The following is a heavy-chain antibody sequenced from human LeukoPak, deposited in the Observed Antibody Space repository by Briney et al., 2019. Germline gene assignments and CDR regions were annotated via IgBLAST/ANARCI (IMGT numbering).Heavy chain of an antibody. V-gene: IGHV3-48*03. Sequence: GGSLRLACAASGFTFSSYGMNWVRQAPGKGLEWVSYISSSGSTIYYADSVKGRFTISRDNAKDSLYLQMNSLRAEDTAVYYCARERRLQLVVNDYWGQGTLVTVSS. J-gene: IGHJ4*02. CDR1: GFTFSSYG. CDR2: ISSSGSTI. CDR3: ARERRLQLVVNDY. D-gene: IGHD3-22*01.